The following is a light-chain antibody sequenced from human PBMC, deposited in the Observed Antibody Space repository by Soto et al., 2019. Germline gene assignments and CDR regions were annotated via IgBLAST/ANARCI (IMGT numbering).Light chain of an antibody. J-gene: IGKJ1*01. CDR2: DAS. Sequence: EIVLTQSPATLSLSPGERATLSCRASQTVSSYLAWYQQKPGQAPRLLIYDASNRATGIPARFSGSGSGTDFTPTIRSLEPDDFAVYYCQHYNNWPWTVGQGTKVDIK. CDR1: QTVSSY. CDR3: QHYNNWPWT. V-gene: IGKV3-11*01.